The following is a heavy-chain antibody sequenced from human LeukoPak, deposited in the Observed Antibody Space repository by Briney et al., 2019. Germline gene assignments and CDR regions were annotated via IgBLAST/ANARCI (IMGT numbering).Heavy chain of an antibody. CDR1: GYTFTSYY. CDR3: ARGANILEYYSYMNV. CDR2: INPNSGGT. J-gene: IGHJ6*03. V-gene: IGHV1-2*02. D-gene: IGHD2/OR15-2a*01. Sequence: ASVKVSCKASGYTFTSYYISWVRQAPGQGLEWMGWINPNSGGTNYAQKFQGRVTMTRDTSISTAYMELSSLRSEDTAVYFCARGANILEYYSYMNVWGKGTTVIVSS.